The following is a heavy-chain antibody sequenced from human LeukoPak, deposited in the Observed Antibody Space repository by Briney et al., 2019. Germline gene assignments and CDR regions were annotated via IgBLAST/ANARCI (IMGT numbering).Heavy chain of an antibody. Sequence: ASVKVSCKASGYTFTGYYMHWVRQAPGQGLEWMGWINPNSGGTSYAQKFQGRVTMTRDTSISTAYMELSRLRFDDTAVYYCAPSGGTTYDFYMWYFDYWGQGTLVTVSS. V-gene: IGHV1-2*02. CDR3: APSGGTTYDFYMWYFDY. D-gene: IGHD1-1*01. J-gene: IGHJ4*02. CDR2: INPNSGGT. CDR1: GYTFTGYY.